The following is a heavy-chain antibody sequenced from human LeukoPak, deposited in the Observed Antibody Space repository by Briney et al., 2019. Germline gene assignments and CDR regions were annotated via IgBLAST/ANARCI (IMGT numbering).Heavy chain of an antibody. J-gene: IGHJ4*02. CDR2: ISGSNGDT. CDR1: GYTFTSYG. Sequence: ASVKVSFTPSGYTFTSYGISWVRQAPGPGLEWMGWISGSNGDTNYAQNLQGRVTLTSDTSTSTAYMELRSLKSDDTAVYYWARGWELDYWGQGTLVTVSS. V-gene: IGHV1-18*01. D-gene: IGHD1-26*01. CDR3: ARGWELDY.